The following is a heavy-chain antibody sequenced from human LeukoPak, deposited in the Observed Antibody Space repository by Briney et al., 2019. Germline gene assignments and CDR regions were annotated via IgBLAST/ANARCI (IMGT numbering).Heavy chain of an antibody. CDR2: IKQDGSEK. CDR1: GFTFSNYW. V-gene: IGHV3-7*02. J-gene: IGHJ3*02. Sequence: GGSLRLSCAASGFTFSNYWMSWVRQAPGKGLEGVANIKQDGSEKYYVDSVKGRFTISRDNAKNSLYLQMNSLRAEDTAVYNCARTAGYSSIVFDIWGQGTMVTVSS. D-gene: IGHD2-2*01. CDR3: ARTAGYSSIVFDI.